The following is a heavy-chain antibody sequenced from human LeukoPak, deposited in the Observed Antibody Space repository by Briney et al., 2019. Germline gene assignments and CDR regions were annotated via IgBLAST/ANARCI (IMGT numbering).Heavy chain of an antibody. CDR3: ARAASPTVTTYYFDY. CDR2: INPSGGST. J-gene: IGHJ4*02. V-gene: IGHV1-46*01. D-gene: IGHD4-17*01. CDR1: GYTFTSYY. Sequence: GASVTVSCKASGYTFTSYYMHWVRQAPGQGLEWMGIINPSGGSTSYAQKFQGRVTMTRDTSTSTVYMELSSLRSEDTAVYYCARAASPTVTTYYFDYWGQGTLVTVSS.